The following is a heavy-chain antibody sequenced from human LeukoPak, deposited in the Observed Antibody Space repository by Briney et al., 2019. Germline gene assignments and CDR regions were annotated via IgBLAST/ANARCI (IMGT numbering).Heavy chain of an antibody. Sequence: SETLSLTCAVYGGSFSGYYWSWIRQPPGKGLEWIGEINHSGSTNYNPSLKSRVTISVDTSKNQSSLKLSSVTAADTAVYYCARVPRGQYSYGKNYYYGMDVWGQGTTVTVSS. CDR3: ARVPRGQYSYGKNYYYGMDV. CDR1: GGSFSGYY. CDR2: INHSGST. D-gene: IGHD5-18*01. V-gene: IGHV4-34*01. J-gene: IGHJ6*02.